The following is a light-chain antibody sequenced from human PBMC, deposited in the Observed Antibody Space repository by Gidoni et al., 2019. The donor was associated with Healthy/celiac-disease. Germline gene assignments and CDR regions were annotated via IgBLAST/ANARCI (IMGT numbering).Light chain of an antibody. CDR2: DAS. CDR3: QQYNSYPLT. Sequence: DIQMTQSPSTLSASVGDRVTITCRASQSISSWLAWYQQKPGKAPTLLIYDASSVESGVPSRFSGSGSGKEFTLTISSLQPDDFATYYCQQYNSYPLTFGGGTKVEIK. J-gene: IGKJ4*01. V-gene: IGKV1-5*01. CDR1: QSISSW.